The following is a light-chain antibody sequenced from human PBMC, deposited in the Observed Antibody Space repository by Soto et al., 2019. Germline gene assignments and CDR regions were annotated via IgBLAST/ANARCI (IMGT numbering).Light chain of an antibody. Sequence: EIVLTQSPGTLSVSPGERATLSCRASQSVTSNYLAWYQQKPGQAPRLLIYGASSRATGIPDRFSGSGSGTDFTLTISRLEPEDFAVYYCQQYGSSGTFGQGTKVDIK. CDR2: GAS. J-gene: IGKJ1*01. V-gene: IGKV3-20*01. CDR1: QSVTSNY. CDR3: QQYGSSGT.